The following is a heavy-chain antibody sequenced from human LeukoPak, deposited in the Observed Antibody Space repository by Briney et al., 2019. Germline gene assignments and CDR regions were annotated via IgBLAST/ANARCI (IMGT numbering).Heavy chain of an antibody. CDR2: ISSSSSTI. CDR3: AKDPPRGDGYQPNFFDS. V-gene: IGHV3-48*01. D-gene: IGHD5-24*01. J-gene: IGHJ4*02. Sequence: GGSLRLSCAASGFTFSSYSMNWVRQAPGKGLEWVSYISSSSSTIYYADSVKGRFTVSRDNSKSTLFLEMNSLRAEDTAVYYCAKDPPRGDGYQPNFFDSWGQGTLVTVSS. CDR1: GFTFSSYS.